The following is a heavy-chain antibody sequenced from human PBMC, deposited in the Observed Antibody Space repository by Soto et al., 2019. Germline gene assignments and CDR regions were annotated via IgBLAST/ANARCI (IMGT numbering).Heavy chain of an antibody. CDR1: GGSISSSSYY. CDR2: IYYSGST. V-gene: IGHV4-39*01. J-gene: IGHJ4*02. Sequence: LSLTCTVSGGSISSSSYYWGWIRQPPGKGLEWIGSIYYSGSTYYNPSLKSRVTISVDTSKNQFSLKLSSVTAADTAVYYCARQGGDIVVVVAAYYFDYWGQGTLVTVSS. D-gene: IGHD2-15*01. CDR3: ARQGGDIVVVVAAYYFDY.